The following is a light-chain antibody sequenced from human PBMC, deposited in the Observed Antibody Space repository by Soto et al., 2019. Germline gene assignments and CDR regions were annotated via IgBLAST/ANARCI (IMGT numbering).Light chain of an antibody. J-gene: IGKJ1*01. Sequence: EVVMTQSPATLSASPGERATLSCRASQSVNSNLAWYQQKPGQAPRLLIYGASTRATGIPARFSGSGSGAEFTLTISSLQSEDLAVYYCQQYDNWPPWTFGQGTKVDIK. CDR3: QQYDNWPPWT. CDR1: QSVNSN. V-gene: IGKV3-15*01. CDR2: GAS.